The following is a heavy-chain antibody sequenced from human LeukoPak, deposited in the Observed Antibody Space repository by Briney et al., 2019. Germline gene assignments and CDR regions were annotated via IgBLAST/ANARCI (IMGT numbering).Heavy chain of an antibody. J-gene: IGHJ4*02. CDR1: GFTFDDYA. Sequence: GRSLRLSCAASGFTFDDYAMHWVRQAPGKGLEWVSGISWNSGSIGYADSVKGRFTISRDNAKNSLYLQMNSLRAEDTALYYCAKDRGYDILTGAVDYWGQGTLVTVSS. CDR3: AKDRGYDILTGAVDY. V-gene: IGHV3-9*01. D-gene: IGHD3-9*01. CDR2: ISWNSGSI.